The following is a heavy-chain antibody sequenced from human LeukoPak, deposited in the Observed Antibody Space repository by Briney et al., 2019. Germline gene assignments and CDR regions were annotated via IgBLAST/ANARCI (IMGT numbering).Heavy chain of an antibody. J-gene: IGHJ4*02. D-gene: IGHD3-10*01. CDR3: ARANSYGSGSLVN. CDR2: INPNSGGT. CDR1: GHTFTGYY. V-gene: IGHV1-2*02. Sequence: ASVKVSCKASGHTFTGYYMHWVRQAPGQGLEWMGWINPNSGGTNYAQKFQGRVTMTRDTSISTAYMELSRLRSDDTAVYYCARANSYGSGSLVNWGQGTLVTVSS.